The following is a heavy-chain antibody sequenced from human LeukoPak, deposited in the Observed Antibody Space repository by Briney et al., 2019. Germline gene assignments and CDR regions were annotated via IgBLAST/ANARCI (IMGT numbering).Heavy chain of an antibody. V-gene: IGHV4-61*02. CDR2: IYTSGST. J-gene: IGHJ3*02. CDR3: ARGYDFWSGYYTKNDAFDI. CDR1: GGSISSGSYY. D-gene: IGHD3-3*01. Sequence: SETLSLTCTVSGGSISSGSYYWSWIRQPAGKGLEWVGRIYTSGSTNYNPSLKSRVTIAVDTSKNQFSLKLSSVTAADTAVYYCARGYDFWSGYYTKNDAFDIWGQGTMVTVSS.